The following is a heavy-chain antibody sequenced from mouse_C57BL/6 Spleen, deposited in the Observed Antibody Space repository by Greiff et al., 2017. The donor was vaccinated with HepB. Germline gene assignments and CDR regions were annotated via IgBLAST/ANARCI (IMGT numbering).Heavy chain of an antibody. CDR3: ARSGAYGNFWFAY. CDR1: GYTFTSYW. D-gene: IGHD2-1*01. CDR2: IDPSDSET. Sequence: VQLQQPGAELVRPGSSVKLSCKASGYTFTSYWMHWVKQRPIQDLEWIGNIDPSDSETHYNQKFKDKATLTVDKSSSTAYMQLSSLTSEDSAVYYCARSGAYGNFWFAYWGQGTLVTVSA. V-gene: IGHV1-52*01. J-gene: IGHJ3*01.